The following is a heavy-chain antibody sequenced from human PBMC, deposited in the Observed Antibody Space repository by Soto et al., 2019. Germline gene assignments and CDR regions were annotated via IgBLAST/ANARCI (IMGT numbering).Heavy chain of an antibody. V-gene: IGHV3-23*01. CDR2: ISGSGGST. D-gene: IGHD2-15*01. Sequence: EVQLLESGGGLVQPGGSLRLSCAASGFTFSSYAMSWVRQAPGKGLEWVSAISGSGGSTYYADSVKGRFTISRDNSKNTLYLQMNSLRAEDTAVYYCAKDMSGLVVVVAAHLDYWGQGTLVTVSS. CDR3: AKDMSGLVVVVAAHLDY. CDR1: GFTFSSYA. J-gene: IGHJ4*02.